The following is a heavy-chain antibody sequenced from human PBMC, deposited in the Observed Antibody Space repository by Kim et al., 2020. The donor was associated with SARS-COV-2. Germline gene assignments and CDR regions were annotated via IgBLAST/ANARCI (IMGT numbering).Heavy chain of an antibody. D-gene: IGHD3-22*01. J-gene: IGHJ1*01. CDR3: ATVVFYYDAGYFKN. V-gene: IGHV3-66*01. Sequence: YADSVKGRLIISRDHSKNTLYLQMNSLRAEDTAVYYCATVVFYYDAGYFKNWGQGTLVIVSS.